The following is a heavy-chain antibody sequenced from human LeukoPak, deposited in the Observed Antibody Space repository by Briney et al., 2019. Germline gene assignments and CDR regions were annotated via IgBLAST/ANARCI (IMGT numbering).Heavy chain of an antibody. V-gene: IGHV3-21*04. CDR1: GFTFSSYS. CDR2: ISSSSSYI. CDR3: ARGSMTTVNFDY. D-gene: IGHD4-17*01. J-gene: IGHJ4*02. Sequence: GGSLRLSCAASGFTFSSYSMNWVRQAPGKGLEWVSSISSSSSYIYYADSVKGRFTISRDNAKNSLYLQMNSLRAEDTAVYYCARGSMTTVNFDYWGQGTLVTVSS.